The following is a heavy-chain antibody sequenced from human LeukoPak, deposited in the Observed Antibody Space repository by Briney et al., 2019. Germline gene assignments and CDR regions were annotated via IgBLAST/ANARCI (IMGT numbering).Heavy chain of an antibody. Sequence: SETLSLTCTVSGGSISSSSYYWGWIRQPPGKGLEWIGSIYYSGSTYYNPSLKSRVTISVDTSKNQFSLKLSSVTAADTAVYYCARGIVMVRGVKSWFDPWGQGTLVTVSS. D-gene: IGHD3-10*01. CDR1: GGSISSSSYY. CDR3: ARGIVMVRGVKSWFDP. J-gene: IGHJ5*02. CDR2: IYYSGST. V-gene: IGHV4-39*01.